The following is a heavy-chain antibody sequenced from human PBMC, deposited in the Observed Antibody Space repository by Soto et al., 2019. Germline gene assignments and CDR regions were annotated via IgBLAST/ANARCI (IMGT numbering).Heavy chain of an antibody. Sequence: EVQLLESGGNLVQPGGSLRLSCAASGFTFSSYAMSWVRQAPGKGLEWVSTVGVSGATTYYTDSVKGRFTISRDNSNNTLFLQMHSLRAEDTAIYYCAKFRAGLGSQTDSWGQGTLVTDSS. J-gene: IGHJ4*02. D-gene: IGHD3-10*01. CDR3: AKFRAGLGSQTDS. CDR1: GFTFSSYA. V-gene: IGHV3-23*01. CDR2: VGVSGATT.